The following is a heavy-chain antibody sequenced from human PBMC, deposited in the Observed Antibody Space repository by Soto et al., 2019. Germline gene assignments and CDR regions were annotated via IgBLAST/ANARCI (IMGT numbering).Heavy chain of an antibody. CDR2: ITSKAYGGTT. D-gene: IGHD3-10*01. V-gene: IGHV3-49*03. CDR1: GFTFGDYA. J-gene: IGHJ4*02. CDR3: SRVPPNNRGAPLDY. Sequence: GGSLRVSWTASGFTFGDYAMIWFRQAPGKGLEWVGFITSKAYGGTTEYAATVKGRFTISRDDSKSIAYLQMNSLKTDDTAVYYCSRVPPNNRGAPLDYWGQGTLVTVSS.